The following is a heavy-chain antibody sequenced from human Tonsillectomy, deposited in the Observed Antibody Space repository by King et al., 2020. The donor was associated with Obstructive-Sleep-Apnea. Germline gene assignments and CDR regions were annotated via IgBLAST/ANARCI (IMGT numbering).Heavy chain of an antibody. J-gene: IGHJ3*02. Sequence: VQLVQSGGGLVKPGGSLRLSCAASEFTFSSYSMNWVRQAPGKGLEWVSSISSSSNYIYYADSVKGRFTISRDNAKNSLYLQMNNLRSEDTAVYYCARGLIPDIVVVVAALPQTLDAFDIWGQGTMVTVSS. V-gene: IGHV3-21*01. D-gene: IGHD2-15*01. CDR3: ARGLIPDIVVVVAALPQTLDAFDI. CDR2: ISSSSNYI. CDR1: EFTFSSYS.